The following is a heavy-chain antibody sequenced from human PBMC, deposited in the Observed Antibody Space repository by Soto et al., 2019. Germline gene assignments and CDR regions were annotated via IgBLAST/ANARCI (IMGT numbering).Heavy chain of an antibody. CDR3: ERVLRGYWNYGPYFDY. D-gene: IGHD1-7*01. J-gene: IGHJ4*02. V-gene: IGHV1-2*02. CDR2: INPNSGGT. CDR1: GYTFTGYY. Sequence: QVQLVQSGAEVKKPGASVKVSCKASGYTFTGYYMHWVRQAPGQGLEWMGWINPNSGGTNYAQKLQGRVTMTRDTSISTAYMELSRLRSDDTAVYYCERVLRGYWNYGPYFDYWGQGTLVTVSS.